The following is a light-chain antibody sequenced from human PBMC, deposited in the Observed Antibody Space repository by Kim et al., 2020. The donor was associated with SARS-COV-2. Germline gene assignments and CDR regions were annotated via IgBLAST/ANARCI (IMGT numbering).Light chain of an antibody. CDR2: DAS. J-gene: IGKJ1*01. CDR3: QQYGSSPQT. V-gene: IGKV3-20*01. CDR1: QSVSGSY. Sequence: SPGERATFSCRASQSVSGSYSAWYQQKPGQAPRLLIYDASTRATGIPDRFSGSGSGTVFTLTISRLEPEDFAVYYCQQYGSSPQTFGQGTKVDIK.